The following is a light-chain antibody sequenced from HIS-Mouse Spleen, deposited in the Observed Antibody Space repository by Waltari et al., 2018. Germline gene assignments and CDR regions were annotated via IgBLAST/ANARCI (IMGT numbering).Light chain of an antibody. CDR1: RSDVGGYNY. J-gene: IGLJ2*01. V-gene: IGLV2-11*01. Sequence: QSALTQPRPVSGSPGQSVTIPCTGTRSDVGGYNYLPWYQQPPGKAPKLMIYDVSKRPSGVPDRFSGSKSGNTASLTISGLQAEDEADYYCCSYAGSYTFVFGGGTKLTVL. CDR3: CSYAGSYTFV. CDR2: DVS.